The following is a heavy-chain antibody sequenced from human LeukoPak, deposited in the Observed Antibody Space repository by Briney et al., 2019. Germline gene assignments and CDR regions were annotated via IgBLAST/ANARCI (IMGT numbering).Heavy chain of an antibody. CDR3: APEYSGSYGGS. V-gene: IGHV3-53*01. J-gene: IGHJ5*02. D-gene: IGHD1-26*01. Sequence: GGSLRLSCAASGFTVSSNYMSWVRQAPGKGLEWVSVIHSGGSTYYADSVKGRFTISRDNSKNTLYLQMNSLRAEDTAVYYCAPEYSGSYGGSWGQGTLVTVSS. CDR2: IHSGGST. CDR1: GFTVSSNY.